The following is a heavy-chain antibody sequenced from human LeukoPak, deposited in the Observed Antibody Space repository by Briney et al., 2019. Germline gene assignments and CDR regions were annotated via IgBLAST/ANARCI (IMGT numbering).Heavy chain of an antibody. Sequence: PSETLSLTCAVYGGSISHYHWSWIRQSPGKGLECIGEINHSGSTNYNPSLKSRVTISVDTSKNQISLKLNSVTAADTAVYYCGRDSRGPDYWGQGTLVTVSS. CDR2: INHSGST. CDR3: GRDSRGPDY. CDR1: GGSISHYH. D-gene: IGHD3-22*01. V-gene: IGHV4-34*01. J-gene: IGHJ4*02.